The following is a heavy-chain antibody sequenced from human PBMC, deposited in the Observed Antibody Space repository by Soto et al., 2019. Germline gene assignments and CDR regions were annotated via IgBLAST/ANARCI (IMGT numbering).Heavy chain of an antibody. Sequence: PGESLKISCAASGFTFTKSGMSWVRQAPGKGLEWVAGIGGSGRKTYYADSVKGRFSISRDNSKNSLFLQMNSLSADDTAIYYCATDGLSDSPSAIEYWGLGTLVTVSS. CDR3: ATDGLSDSPSAIEY. CDR1: GFTFTKSG. D-gene: IGHD6-13*01. CDR2: IGGSGRKT. V-gene: IGHV3-23*01. J-gene: IGHJ4*02.